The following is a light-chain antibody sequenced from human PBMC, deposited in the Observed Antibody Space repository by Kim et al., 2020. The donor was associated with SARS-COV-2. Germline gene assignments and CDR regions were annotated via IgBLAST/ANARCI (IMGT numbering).Light chain of an antibody. CDR1: HNISNY. CDR2: AAS. J-gene: IGKJ2*01. V-gene: IGKV1-39*01. Sequence: DIQMTQSPSSLSASVGDRVTITCRASHNISNYLNWYQQKPGKAPNLLIYAASTLQSGVPSRFSGSGSGTDFTLTISSLQPEDFVTYYCQQSYTTLMYTFGQGTKLEI. CDR3: QQSYTTLMYT.